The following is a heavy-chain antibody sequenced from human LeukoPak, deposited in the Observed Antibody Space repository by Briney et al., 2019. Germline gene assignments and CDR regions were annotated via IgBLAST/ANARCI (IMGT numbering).Heavy chain of an antibody. CDR3: ARVDYRRGFSGVDV. V-gene: IGHV4-30-2*01. Sequence: SETLSLTCAVSGGSISSGGYSWSWIRQPPGKGPEWIGYIYHSGSTYYNPSLKSRVTISVDRSKNQFSLKLSSVTAADTAVYYCARVDYRRGFSGVDVWGKGTTVTVSS. J-gene: IGHJ6*04. D-gene: IGHD3-10*01. CDR1: GGSISSGGYS. CDR2: IYHSGST.